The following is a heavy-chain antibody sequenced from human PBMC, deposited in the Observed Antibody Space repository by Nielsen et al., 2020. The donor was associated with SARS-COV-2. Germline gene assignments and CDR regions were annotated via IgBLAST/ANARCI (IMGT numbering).Heavy chain of an antibody. J-gene: IGHJ4*02. D-gene: IGHD4-17*01. Sequence: GGSLRLSCAASGFTFSSYSMNWVRQAPGKGLEWVSYISSSSTIYYADSVKGRFTISRDNAKNSLYLQMNSLRDEDTAVYYCAREGYGAKVYFDYWGQGTLVTVSS. CDR2: ISSSSTI. CDR3: AREGYGAKVYFDY. V-gene: IGHV3-48*02. CDR1: GFTFSSYS.